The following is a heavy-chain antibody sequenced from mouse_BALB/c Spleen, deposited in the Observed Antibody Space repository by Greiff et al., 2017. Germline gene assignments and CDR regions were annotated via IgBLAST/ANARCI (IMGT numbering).Heavy chain of an antibody. Sequence: VKLVESGPSLVQPSQSLSITCTVSGFSLTSYGVHWVRQSPGKGLEWLGVIWRGGSTDYNAAFMSRLSITKDNSKSQVFFKMNSLQADDTAIYYCAKMGGSGAMDYWGQGTSVTVSS. CDR1: GFSLTSYG. CDR3: AKMGGSGAMDY. CDR2: IWRGGST. J-gene: IGHJ4*01. V-gene: IGHV2-5-1*01. D-gene: IGHD4-1*01.